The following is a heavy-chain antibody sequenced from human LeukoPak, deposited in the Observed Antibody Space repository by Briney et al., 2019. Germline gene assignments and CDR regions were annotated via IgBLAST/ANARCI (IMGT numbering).Heavy chain of an antibody. CDR2: ISAYNGNT. CDR3: ARDTITMVRGVITYFDY. V-gene: IGHV1-18*01. CDR1: GYTFTSYG. Sequence: GASVKVSCKASGYTFTSYGISWVRQAPGQGLEWMGWISAYNGNTNYAQKLQGRVTMTTDTSTSTAYMELRSLRSDDTAVYYCARDTITMVRGVITYFDYWGQGTLVTVSS. D-gene: IGHD3-10*01. J-gene: IGHJ4*02.